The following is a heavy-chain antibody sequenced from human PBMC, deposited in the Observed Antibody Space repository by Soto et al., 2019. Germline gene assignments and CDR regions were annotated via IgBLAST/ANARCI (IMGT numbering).Heavy chain of an antibody. D-gene: IGHD3-10*01. CDR2: IYSSGTT. J-gene: IGHJ4*02. Sequence: PSETLSLTCTVSGGSISSYYWSWFRQSAVNGLEWIGRIYSSGTTNYNPSLKSRVTMSVDTSKNQFSLLLSSVTAADTAVYFCARETASGSYMYYFDYWGQGTLVTVSS. CDR3: ARETASGSYMYYFDY. V-gene: IGHV4-4*07. CDR1: GGSISSYY.